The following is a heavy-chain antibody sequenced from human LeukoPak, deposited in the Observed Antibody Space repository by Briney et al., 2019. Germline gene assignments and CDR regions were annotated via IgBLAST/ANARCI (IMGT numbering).Heavy chain of an antibody. CDR1: GFTFTNYA. V-gene: IGHV3-23*01. Sequence: PGGSLRLSCATSGFTFTNYAMNWVRQAPGKGREWVSAVTGPGDTTYYADSVKGRFFMSREDSKTTVYLQMNSLRAEDTAIYYCAKGAEIDLWGQGTLVTVSS. CDR3: AKGAEIDL. CDR2: VTGPGDTT. J-gene: IGHJ5*02. D-gene: IGHD3-16*01.